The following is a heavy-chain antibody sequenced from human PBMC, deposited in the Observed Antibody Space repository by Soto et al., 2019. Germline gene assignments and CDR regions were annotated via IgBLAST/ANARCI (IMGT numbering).Heavy chain of an antibody. V-gene: IGHV3-15*01. D-gene: IGHD3-22*01. J-gene: IGHJ4*02. Sequence: GGSLRLSCAASGFTSSNAWMSWVRQAPGKGLEWVGRIKSKTDGGTTDYAAPVKGRFTISRDDSKNTLYLQMNSLKTEDTAVYYCTTDLSEWIYYDSSGYYPAFDYWGQGTLVTVSS. CDR3: TTDLSEWIYYDSSGYYPAFDY. CDR2: IKSKTDGGTT. CDR1: GFTSSNAW.